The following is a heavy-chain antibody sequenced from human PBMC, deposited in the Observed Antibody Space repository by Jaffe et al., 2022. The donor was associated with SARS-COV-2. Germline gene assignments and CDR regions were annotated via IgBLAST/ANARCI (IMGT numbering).Heavy chain of an antibody. D-gene: IGHD3-3*01. Sequence: QVQLQESGPGLVKPSETLSLTCTVSGGSISSYYWSWIRQPPGKGLEWIGYIYYSGSTNYNPSLKSRVTISVDTSKNQFSLKLSSVTAADTAVYYCAREKGYYDFWSGYHGPPYYGMDVWGQGTTVTVSS. V-gene: IGHV4-59*01. CDR1: GGSISSYY. CDR3: AREKGYYDFWSGYHGPPYYGMDV. J-gene: IGHJ6*02. CDR2: IYYSGST.